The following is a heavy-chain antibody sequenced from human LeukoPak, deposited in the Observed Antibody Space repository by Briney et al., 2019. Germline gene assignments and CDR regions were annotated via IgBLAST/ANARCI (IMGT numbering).Heavy chain of an antibody. D-gene: IGHD6-19*01. CDR2: IIPIFGTA. CDR1: GGTFSSYA. Sequence: ASVKVSCKASGGTFSSYAISWVRQAPGQGLEWMGGIIPIFGTANYAQKFQGRVTITADESTSTAYMELSSLRSEDTAVYYCAIVAAGGSYYFDYWGQGTLVTVSS. CDR3: AIVAAGGSYYFDY. V-gene: IGHV1-69*01. J-gene: IGHJ4*02.